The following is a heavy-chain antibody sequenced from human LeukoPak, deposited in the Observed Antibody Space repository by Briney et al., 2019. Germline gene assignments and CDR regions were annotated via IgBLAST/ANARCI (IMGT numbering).Heavy chain of an antibody. D-gene: IGHD2-8*01. J-gene: IGHJ4*02. Sequence: SETLSLTCAVYGGSFSGYYWSWIRQPPGKGLEWIGSIYYSGSTYYNPSLKSRVTISVDTSKNQFSLKPSSVTAADTAVYYCARQWPGNFDYWGQGTLVTVSS. CDR3: ARQWPGNFDY. V-gene: IGHV4-34*01. CDR2: IYYSGST. CDR1: GGSFSGYY.